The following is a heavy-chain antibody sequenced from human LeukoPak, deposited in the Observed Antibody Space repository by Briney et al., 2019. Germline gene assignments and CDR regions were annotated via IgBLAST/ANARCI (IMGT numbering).Heavy chain of an antibody. CDR1: GGSISSSSYY. CDR2: IYYSGST. V-gene: IGHV4-39*07. CDR3: ARAAATGDDFWSGYYSGAYYFDY. J-gene: IGHJ4*02. D-gene: IGHD3-3*01. Sequence: SETLSLTCTVSGGSISSSSYYWGWIRQPPGKGLEWIGSIYYSGSTYYNPSLKSRVTISVDTSKNQFSLKLSSVTAADTAVYYCARAAATGDDFWSGYYSGAYYFDYWGQGTLVTVSS.